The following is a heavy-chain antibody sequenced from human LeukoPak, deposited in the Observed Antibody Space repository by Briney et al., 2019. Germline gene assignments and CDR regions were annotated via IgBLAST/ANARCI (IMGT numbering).Heavy chain of an antibody. V-gene: IGHV3-7*01. D-gene: IGHD3-10*01. CDR1: GFTFSSHW. CDR2: IKQDGSEK. CDR3: ARDSMGRGDGFDY. J-gene: IGHJ4*02. Sequence: PGGSLRLSCAASGFTFSSHWMSWVRQAPGKGLEWVAKIKQDGSEKYYVDSVKGRFTISRDNAKNSLYLQMNSLRAEDTAVYYCARDSMGRGDGFDYWGQGTLVTVSS.